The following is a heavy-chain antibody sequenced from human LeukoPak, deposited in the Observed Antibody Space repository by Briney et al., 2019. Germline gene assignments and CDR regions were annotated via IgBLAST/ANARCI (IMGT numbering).Heavy chain of an antibody. CDR1: GSTFSDYY. J-gene: IGHJ5*02. D-gene: IGHD3-22*01. CDR2: ISSSGSTI. V-gene: IGHV3-11*01. Sequence: GGSLRLSCAASGSTFSDYYMSWIRQAPGKGLEWVSYISSSGSTIYYADSVKGRFTISRDNAKNSLYLQMNSLRAEDTAVYYCARDQPHSYDNRRFDPWGQGTLVTVSS. CDR3: ARDQPHSYDNRRFDP.